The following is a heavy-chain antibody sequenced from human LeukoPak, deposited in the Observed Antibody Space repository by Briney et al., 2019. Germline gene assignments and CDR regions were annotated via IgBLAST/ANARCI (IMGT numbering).Heavy chain of an antibody. D-gene: IGHD3-22*01. CDR3: AKMGYDSSGYYTYFDY. V-gene: IGHV5-51*01. Sequence: GESLQISCKGSGYSFTSYWIGWVRQMPGKGLEWMGIIYPGDSDTRYSPSFQGQVTISADKSISTAYLQWSSLKASDTAMYYCAKMGYDSSGYYTYFDYWGQGTLVTVSS. CDR1: GYSFTSYW. CDR2: IYPGDSDT. J-gene: IGHJ4*02.